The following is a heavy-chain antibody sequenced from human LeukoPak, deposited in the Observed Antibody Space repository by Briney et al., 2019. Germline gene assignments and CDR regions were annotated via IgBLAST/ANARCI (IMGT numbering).Heavy chain of an antibody. CDR2: IIPIIGRP. V-gene: IGHV1-69*02. J-gene: IGHJ4*02. CDR3: ARIGTPSNPFDC. CDR1: GGTFSSYT. Sequence: SVKVSCKASGGTFSSYTIHWVRQAPGQGLEWVGRIIPIIGRPKSAQSFQGRVTITADTATVYLELSSLRPEDTALYYCARIGTPSNPFDCWGQGTLITVSS. D-gene: IGHD4-11*01.